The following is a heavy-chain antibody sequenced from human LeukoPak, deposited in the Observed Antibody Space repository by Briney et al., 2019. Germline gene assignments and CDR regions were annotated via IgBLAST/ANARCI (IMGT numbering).Heavy chain of an antibody. D-gene: IGHD2-2*01. Sequence: GGSLRLSCAASEFTFSSYAMHWVRRAPGKGLEWVAVISYDGSKKYYADSVKGRFTISRDNSKNTLYLQMNSLRAEDTAMYYCAKGGSCSSTSCYFDYWGQGTLVTVSS. CDR1: EFTFSSYA. CDR2: ISYDGSKK. CDR3: AKGGSCSSTSCYFDY. V-gene: IGHV3-30*18. J-gene: IGHJ4*02.